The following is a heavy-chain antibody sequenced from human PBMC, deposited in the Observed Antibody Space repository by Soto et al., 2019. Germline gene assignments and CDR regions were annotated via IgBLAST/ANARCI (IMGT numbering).Heavy chain of an antibody. Sequence: EVQLVESGGGLVKPGGSLRLSCAASGFTFSSYSMNWVRQAPGKGLEWVSSISSSSGYIYYADSVKGRFTISRDNAKNSLYLQMNSLRAEDTAVYYCARVGMVRGVIITGFVYWGQGTLVTVSS. CDR1: GFTFSSYS. CDR3: ARVGMVRGVIITGFVY. V-gene: IGHV3-21*01. J-gene: IGHJ4*02. CDR2: ISSSSGYI. D-gene: IGHD3-10*01.